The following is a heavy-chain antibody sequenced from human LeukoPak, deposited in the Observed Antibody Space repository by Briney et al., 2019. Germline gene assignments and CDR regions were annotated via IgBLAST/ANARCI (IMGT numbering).Heavy chain of an antibody. V-gene: IGHV4-39*01. D-gene: IGHD2-2*01. J-gene: IGHJ4*02. CDR1: GGSISSSSYY. CDR3: ARAIVVVPAAMKYFDC. CDR2: IYYSGST. Sequence: SETLSLTCTVSGGSISSSSYYWGWIRQPPGKGLEWFGSIYYSGSTYYNPSLKSRATISVDTSKNQFSLKLSSVTAADTAVYYCARAIVVVPAAMKYFDCWGQGTLVTVSS.